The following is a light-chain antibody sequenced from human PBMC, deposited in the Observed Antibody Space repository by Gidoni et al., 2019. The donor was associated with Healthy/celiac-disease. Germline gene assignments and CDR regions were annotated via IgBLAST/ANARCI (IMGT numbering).Light chain of an antibody. CDR2: KAS. Sequence: DIQMTQYPSTLSASVGDRVTITCRASQSISSWLAWYQQKPGKAPKLLIYKASSLESGVPSRFIGSGSGTEFTLTISSLPPDDFATYYCQQYNSYPWTFGQGTKVEIK. CDR3: QQYNSYPWT. V-gene: IGKV1-5*03. J-gene: IGKJ1*01. CDR1: QSISSW.